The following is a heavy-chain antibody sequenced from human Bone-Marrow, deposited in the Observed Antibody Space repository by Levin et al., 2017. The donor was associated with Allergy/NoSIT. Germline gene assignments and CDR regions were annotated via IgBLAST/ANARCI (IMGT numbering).Heavy chain of an antibody. D-gene: IGHD2-2*01. CDR1: GFSLTSTGVG. V-gene: IGHV2-5*02. Sequence: SGPTLVKPTQTVTLTCTFSGFSLTSTGVGVGWVRQPPGKALEWLALIYWDDHERFSPFMRTRLALTKDISKNQLALTLTNMDPVDTATYYCVRVIVLHPRLAPAVYFDHWGQGTPVTVSS. CDR2: IYWDDHE. J-gene: IGHJ4*02. CDR3: VRVIVLHPRLAPAVYFDH.